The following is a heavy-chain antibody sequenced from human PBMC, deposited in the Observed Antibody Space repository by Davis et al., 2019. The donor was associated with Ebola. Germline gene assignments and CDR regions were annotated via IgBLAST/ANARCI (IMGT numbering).Heavy chain of an antibody. CDR2: ITSGGST. CDR1: GFVVGSNY. D-gene: IGHD2-8*02. V-gene: IGHV3-53*01. CDR3: ARDGGVGL. Sequence: PGGSLRLSCAASGFVVGSNYMSWVRQSPGKGLDWASIITSGGSTYYADSVKGRFAISRDSSNNTVYLQMNSLRPEDSAVYYCARDGGVGLWGQGTLVTVSS. J-gene: IGHJ4*02.